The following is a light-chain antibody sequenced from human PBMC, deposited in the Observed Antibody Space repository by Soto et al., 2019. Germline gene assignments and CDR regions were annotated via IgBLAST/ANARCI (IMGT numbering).Light chain of an antibody. V-gene: IGKV1-39*01. J-gene: IGKJ3*01. CDR3: QRSYSTLT. Sequence: DIQMTQSPSSLSASVGDRVTITCRASQSISSYLNWYQQKPGKATKLLIYAASSLQSGVSSRFSGSGSGTDFTLTISSLQHEDFATYYCQRSYSTLTFGPGTKVDIK. CDR2: AAS. CDR1: QSISSY.